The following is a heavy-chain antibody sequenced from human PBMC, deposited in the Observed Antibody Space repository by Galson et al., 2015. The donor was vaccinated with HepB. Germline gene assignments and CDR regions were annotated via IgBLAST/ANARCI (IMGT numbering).Heavy chain of an antibody. V-gene: IGHV3-49*03. J-gene: IGHJ4*02. CDR2: IRSKVYGGTT. CDR1: GFTIGDYA. Sequence: SLRLSCAASGFTIGDYALSWFRQAPGKGLEWVGFIRSKVYGGTTEYAASVKGRFTISRDDSKSIAYLQMKGLKTEDTALYYCTRGRYSGSATLSDYWGQGALVTV. D-gene: IGHD5-12*01. CDR3: TRGRYSGSATLSDY.